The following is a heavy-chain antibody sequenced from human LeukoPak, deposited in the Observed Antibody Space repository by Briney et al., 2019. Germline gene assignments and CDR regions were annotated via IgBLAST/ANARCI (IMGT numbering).Heavy chain of an antibody. J-gene: IGHJ4*02. CDR3: AREYCSSSKCNPPDY. D-gene: IGHD2-2*01. CDR2: IHYSGNT. Sequence: SQTLSLTCTVSGGSISSGACYWSWIRQHPGKGLEWIGYIHYSGNTYYNPTLKSRVTISVDTSKSQFSLKLNSVTAADTAVYYCAREYCSSSKCNPPDYWGQGTLVTVSS. V-gene: IGHV4-31*03. CDR1: GGSISSGACY.